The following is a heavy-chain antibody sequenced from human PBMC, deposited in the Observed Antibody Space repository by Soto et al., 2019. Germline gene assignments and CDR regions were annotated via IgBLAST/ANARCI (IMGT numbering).Heavy chain of an antibody. CDR1: GYTFTSYD. V-gene: IGHV1-8*01. D-gene: IGHD3-3*01. CDR3: ARFYDFWSGYYHYYYGMDV. CDR2: MNPNSGNT. J-gene: IGHJ6*02. Sequence: QVQLVQSGAEVKKPGASVKVSCKASGYTFTSYDINWVRQATGQGLEWMGWMNPNSGNTGYAQKFQGRVTMTRNTSISTAYMELSSLRSEDTAVYYCARFYDFWSGYYHYYYGMDVWGQGTTVTVSS.